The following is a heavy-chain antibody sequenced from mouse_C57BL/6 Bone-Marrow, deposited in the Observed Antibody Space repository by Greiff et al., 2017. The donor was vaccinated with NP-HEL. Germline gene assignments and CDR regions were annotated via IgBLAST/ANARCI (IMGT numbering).Heavy chain of an antibody. CDR2: IDPENGDT. Sequence: EVQLQQSGAELVRPGASVKLSCTASGFNIKDDYMHWVKQRPEQGLEWIGWIDPENGDTEYASKFQGKATITADTSSNTAYLQLSSLTSEDTAVYYCTTSDDYPAWFAYWGQGTLVTVSA. V-gene: IGHV14-4*01. CDR1: GFNIKDDY. J-gene: IGHJ3*01. D-gene: IGHD2-4*01. CDR3: TTSDDYPAWFAY.